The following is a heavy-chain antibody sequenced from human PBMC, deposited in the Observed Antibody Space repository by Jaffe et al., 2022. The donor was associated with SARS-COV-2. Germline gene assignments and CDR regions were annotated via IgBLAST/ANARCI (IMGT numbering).Heavy chain of an antibody. CDR1: GGSISSGSYY. CDR2: IYTSGST. V-gene: IGHV4-61*02. CDR3: ARAPEAIFGVHYGMDV. D-gene: IGHD3-3*01. Sequence: QVQLQESGPGLVKPSQTLSLTCTVSGGSISSGSYYWSWIRQPAGKGLEWIGRIYTSGSTNYNPSLKSRVTISVDTSKNQFSLKLSSVTAADTAVYYCARAPEAIFGVHYGMDVWGQGTTVTVSS. J-gene: IGHJ6*02.